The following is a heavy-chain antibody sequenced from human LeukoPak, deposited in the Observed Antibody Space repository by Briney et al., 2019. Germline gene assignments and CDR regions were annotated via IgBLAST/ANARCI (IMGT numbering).Heavy chain of an antibody. CDR3: ARTDETAPAEDFQH. Sequence: SGGSLRLSCAASGFSVSSNYMSWVRQAPGKGLEWVSVIYSGGSTYYADSVKGRFTISRDNSKNTLYLQMKSLRAEDTAVYYCARTDETAPAEDFQHWGQGTLVTVSS. V-gene: IGHV3-53*01. CDR2: IYSGGST. CDR1: GFSVSSNY. J-gene: IGHJ1*01. D-gene: IGHD2-21*02.